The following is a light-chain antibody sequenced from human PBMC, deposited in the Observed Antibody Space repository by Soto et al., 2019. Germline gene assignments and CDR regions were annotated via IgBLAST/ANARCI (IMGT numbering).Light chain of an antibody. V-gene: IGKV3-20*01. Sequence: IVLTQSPGTLSLSPGQGATLFCRASQTISSSYLAWYQQKPGLAPRLLIYGTSSRAPGIPDRFSGTGFGTDFTLTISRLETEDFAVYFCQQYGNSPLTFGGGTKVDIK. J-gene: IGKJ4*01. CDR1: QTISSSY. CDR3: QQYGNSPLT. CDR2: GTS.